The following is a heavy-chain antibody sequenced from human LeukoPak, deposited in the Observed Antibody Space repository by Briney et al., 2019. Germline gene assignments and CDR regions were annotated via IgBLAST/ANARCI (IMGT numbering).Heavy chain of an antibody. CDR3: ARAGVWDYSDSSGYHNAAFDI. Sequence: SVKVSCKASGGTFSSYAISWVRQAPGQGLEWMGGIIPIFGTANYAQKFQGRVTITADESTSTAYMELSSLRSEDTAVYYCARAGVWDYSDSSGYHNAAFDIWGQGTMVTVSS. V-gene: IGHV1-69*01. D-gene: IGHD3-22*01. J-gene: IGHJ3*02. CDR1: GGTFSSYA. CDR2: IIPIFGTA.